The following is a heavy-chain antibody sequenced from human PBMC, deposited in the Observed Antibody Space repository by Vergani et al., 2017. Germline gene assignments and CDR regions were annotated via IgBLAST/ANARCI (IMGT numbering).Heavy chain of an antibody. CDR1: GFTFSSYA. D-gene: IGHD3-22*01. V-gene: IGHV3-23*04. J-gene: IGHJ4*02. CDR2: ISGSGGST. Sequence: EVQLVESGGGLIQPGGSLRLSCAASGFTFSSYAMSWVRQAPGKGLEWVSAISGSGGSTYYADSVKGRFTISRDNSKNTLYLQMNSLRAEDTAVYYCAKPGGVVVVTAYYFDYWGQGTLVTVSS. CDR3: AKPGGVVVVTAYYFDY.